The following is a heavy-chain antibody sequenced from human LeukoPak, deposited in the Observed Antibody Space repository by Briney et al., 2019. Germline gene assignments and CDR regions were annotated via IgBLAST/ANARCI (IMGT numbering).Heavy chain of an antibody. J-gene: IGHJ4*02. Sequence: GGSLRLSCAASGFSFSSYWMHWVRQAPGKGLVWVSRVNIDGRTTSYADSVKGRFTISRDNAKNTLYLQMNSLRAEDTAVYYCARDVRNGGNPPVWGQGTLVTVSS. D-gene: IGHD2-8*01. CDR1: GFSFSSYW. CDR2: VNIDGRTT. CDR3: ARDVRNGGNPPV. V-gene: IGHV3-74*01.